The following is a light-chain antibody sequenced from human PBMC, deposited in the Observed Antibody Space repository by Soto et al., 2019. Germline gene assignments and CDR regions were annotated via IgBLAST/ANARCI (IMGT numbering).Light chain of an antibody. J-gene: IGLJ1*01. V-gene: IGLV1-51*01. CDR1: SSNIGGNS. CDR3: GSWDSSLSAYV. CDR2: DAN. Sequence: QSVLTQPPSGAAARGQKFTISCPVSSSNIGGNSVSWYQQLPGTAHKLLIYDANKRPSGIPDRFSGSKSGTSATLGITGFQTGDEADYYCGSWDSSLSAYVFGTGTKVTVL.